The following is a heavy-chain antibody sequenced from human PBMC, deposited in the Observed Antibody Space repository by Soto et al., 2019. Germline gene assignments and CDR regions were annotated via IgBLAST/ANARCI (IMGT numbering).Heavy chain of an antibody. D-gene: IGHD2-2*01. CDR1: GFTFSNNA. CDR3: AKDPYSGVLVPVAIGFDP. V-gene: IGHV3-23*01. CDR2: ISGSGGSA. Sequence: GGSLRLSCVASGFTFSNNAMTWVRQGPGKGLEWVSAISGSGGSAYYADSVKGRFTISRDNSKNTLYLQMNSLRADDSGVYYCAKDPYSGVLVPVAIGFDPWGPGTLVTVSS. J-gene: IGHJ5*02.